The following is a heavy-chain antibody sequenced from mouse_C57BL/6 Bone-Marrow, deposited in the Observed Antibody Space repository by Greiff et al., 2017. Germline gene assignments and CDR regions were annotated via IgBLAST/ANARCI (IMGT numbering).Heavy chain of an antibody. V-gene: IGHV1-59*01. J-gene: IGHJ3*01. Sequence: VQLQQSGAELVRPGTSVKLSCKASGYTFTSYWMHWVKQRPGQGLEWIGVIDPSDSYTNYNQKFKGKATLTVDTSSSTAYMQLSSLTSEDSAVYYCARYDYTWFAYWGQGTLVTVSA. CDR1: GYTFTSYW. CDR3: ARYDYTWFAY. D-gene: IGHD2-4*01. CDR2: IDPSDSYT.